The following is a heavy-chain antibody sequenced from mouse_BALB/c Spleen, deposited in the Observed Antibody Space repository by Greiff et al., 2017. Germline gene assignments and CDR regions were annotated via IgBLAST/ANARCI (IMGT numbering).Heavy chain of an antibody. V-gene: IGHV1-63*02. CDR3: ASPYYGNSGDMDY. CDR2: IYPGGGYT. CDR1: GYTFTNYW. D-gene: IGHD2-10*01. Sequence: QVQLQQSGAELVRPGTSVKISCKASGYTFTNYWLGWVKQRPGHGLEWIGDIYPGGGYTNYNEKFKGKATLTADTSSSTAYMQLSSLTSEDSAVYFCASPYYGNSGDMDYWGQGTSVTVSS. J-gene: IGHJ4*01.